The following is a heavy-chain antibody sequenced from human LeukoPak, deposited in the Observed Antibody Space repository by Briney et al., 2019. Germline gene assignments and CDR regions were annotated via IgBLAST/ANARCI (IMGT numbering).Heavy chain of an antibody. V-gene: IGHV3-23*01. CDR2: ISGSGGST. CDR1: GFTFSSYA. D-gene: IGHD6-13*01. CDR3: AKGWSIAAAGTSDFDY. Sequence: GGSLRLSCAASGFTFSSYAMSWVRQAPGKGLEWVSTISGSGGSTYYADSVKSRFTISRDNSKNTLYLQMNSLRAEDTAVYYCAKGWSIAAAGTSDFDYWGQGTLVTVSS. J-gene: IGHJ4*02.